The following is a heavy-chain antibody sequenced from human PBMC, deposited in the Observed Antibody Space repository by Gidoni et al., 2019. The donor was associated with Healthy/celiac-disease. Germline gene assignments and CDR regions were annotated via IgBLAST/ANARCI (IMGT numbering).Heavy chain of an antibody. CDR1: GFTFSDYY. CDR2: ISSSGSTL. CDR3: ARDLSSGYYDY. V-gene: IGHV3-11*01. Sequence: VQLVESGGGLVKPGGSLRLSCAASGFTFSDYYMGWIRQAPGKGLECVACISSSGSTLYYADSVKGRFTITRDNAKNSLYLQMNSLRAEDTAVYYCARDLSSGYYDYWGQGTLVTVSS. D-gene: IGHD3-3*01. J-gene: IGHJ4*02.